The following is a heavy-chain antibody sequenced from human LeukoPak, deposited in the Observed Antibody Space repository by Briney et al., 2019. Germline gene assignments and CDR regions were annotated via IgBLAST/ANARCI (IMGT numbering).Heavy chain of an antibody. D-gene: IGHD3-3*01. CDR1: GFTFSSYA. V-gene: IGHV3-30-3*01. J-gene: IGHJ4*02. CDR2: ISYDGSNK. Sequence: GGSLRLSCAASGFTFSSYAMHWVRQASGKGLEWVAVISYDGSNKYYADSVKGRFTISRDNSKNTLYLQMNSLRAEDTAVYYCARESTAYYDFWSGYYNGVDYWGQGTLVTVSS. CDR3: ARESTAYYDFWSGYYNGVDY.